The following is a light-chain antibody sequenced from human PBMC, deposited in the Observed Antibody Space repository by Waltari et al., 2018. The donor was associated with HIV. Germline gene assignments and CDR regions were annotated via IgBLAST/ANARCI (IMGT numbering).Light chain of an antibody. J-gene: IGKJ4*01. Sequence: DIVMTQSPDSLPVSLGERATINCTSSRSILYSSDNRNYLAWYQQKPRQPPKLLISWASTRESGVPDRFSGGGSGTDFTLTITRLQAEDVAVDHCQQYFRIPPTFGGGTKVEIK. V-gene: IGKV4-1*01. CDR1: RSILYSSDNRNY. CDR2: WAS. CDR3: QQYFRIPPT.